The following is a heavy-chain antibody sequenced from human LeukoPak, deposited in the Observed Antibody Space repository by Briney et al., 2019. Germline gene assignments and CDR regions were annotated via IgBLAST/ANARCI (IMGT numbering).Heavy chain of an antibody. CDR1: GFSVGTNY. Sequence: GGSLRLSCTASGFSVGTNYMSWVRQAPGKGLEWVSVIYSGGTTYYAESVKGRFTISRDNSKNTLYLQMNSLRAEDTAVYYCARKSIATASGWAQFDSWGQGTLVIVSS. V-gene: IGHV3-53*01. J-gene: IGHJ4*02. D-gene: IGHD1-1*01. CDR2: IYSGGTT. CDR3: ARKSIATASGWAQFDS.